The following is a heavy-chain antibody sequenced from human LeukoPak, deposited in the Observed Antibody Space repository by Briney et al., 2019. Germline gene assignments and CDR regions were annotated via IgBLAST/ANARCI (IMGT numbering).Heavy chain of an antibody. Sequence: PLETLSLTCTVYGGSFSDYSWSWIRQPPGKGLEWIGEVSQGGTTNYNPSLESRVTISIDTSNSQFSLNLKSVTAADSGVYYCARDGIAVFGVITGNYYYMDVWGKGTTVSVSS. V-gene: IGHV4-34*01. J-gene: IGHJ6*03. CDR1: GGSFSDYS. D-gene: IGHD3-3*01. CDR2: VSQGGTT. CDR3: ARDGIAVFGVITGNYYYMDV.